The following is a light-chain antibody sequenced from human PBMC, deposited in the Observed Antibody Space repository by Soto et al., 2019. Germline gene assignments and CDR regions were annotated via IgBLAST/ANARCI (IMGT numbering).Light chain of an antibody. CDR1: RSDVGGDNY. CDR3: SSYAGSNKPV. J-gene: IGLJ1*01. CDR2: EVS. Sequence: QSALTQPPSASGAPGQSVTISCTGTRSDVGGDNYVSWYQQHPGKAPKLMIYEVSKRPSGVPDRFSGSKSGNTASLTVSGLQPEDEADYYCSSYAGSNKPVLGTGTKLPVL. V-gene: IGLV2-8*01.